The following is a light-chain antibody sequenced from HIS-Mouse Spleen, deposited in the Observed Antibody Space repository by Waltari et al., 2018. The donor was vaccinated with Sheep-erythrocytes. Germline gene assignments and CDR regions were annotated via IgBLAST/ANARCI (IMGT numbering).Light chain of an antibody. CDR3: QQYDNLPLT. V-gene: IGKV1-33*01. CDR1: QDNSND. CDR2: DAS. J-gene: IGKJ4*01. Sequence: DIQMTQSPSSLSASVGDRVTITCQASQDNSNDLNWYQQKPGKAPKLLIYDASKLETGVPSRFSGSGSGTDFTFTISSLQPEDIATYYCQQYDNLPLTFGGGTKVEIK.